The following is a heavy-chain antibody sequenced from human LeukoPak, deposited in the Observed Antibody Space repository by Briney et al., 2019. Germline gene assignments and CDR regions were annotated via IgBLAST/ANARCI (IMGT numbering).Heavy chain of an antibody. D-gene: IGHD3-16*01. CDR2: IHYSGST. J-gene: IGHJ5*02. CDR3: ARGQGGWFDP. V-gene: IGHV4-31*03. CDR1: GGSISSGGYY. Sequence: PSETLSLTCTVSGGSISSGGYYWSWIRQHPGKGLEWIGYIHYSGSTYYNPSLKSRVTISVDTSKNQFSLKLSSVTAADTAVYYCARGQGGWFDPWGQGTLVTVSS.